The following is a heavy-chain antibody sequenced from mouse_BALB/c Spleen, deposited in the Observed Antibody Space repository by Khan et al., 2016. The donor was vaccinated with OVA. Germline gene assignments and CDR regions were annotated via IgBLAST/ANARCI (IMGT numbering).Heavy chain of an antibody. J-gene: IGHJ1*01. D-gene: IGHD2-4*01. Sequence: QVQLKESGPGLVQPSQTLSITCTVSGFSLTTYGVHWVRQPPGKGLEWLGVIWSYGSTDSNTAFISRLSISKDNSKSQVFFEMNSLQADDTAIYYCGRFCEYEGYFDVWGAGTTVTVSA. CDR3: GRFCEYEGYFDV. CDR1: GFSLTTYG. CDR2: IWSYGST. V-gene: IGHV2-4*02.